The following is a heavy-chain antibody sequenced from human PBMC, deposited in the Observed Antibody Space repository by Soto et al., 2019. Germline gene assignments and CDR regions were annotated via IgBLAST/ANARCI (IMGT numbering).Heavy chain of an antibody. Sequence: EVQLVESGGGLVQPGESLRLSCAASGFTFDYYWMHWVRQAPGKGRVWVSRIYSDGTSTTYADSVKGRFTISRDNAKNTLSLQMNSLRADDTAVYYCARGDRGAFDLWGKGTVVTVSS. CDR2: IYSDGTST. CDR3: ARGDRGAFDL. CDR1: GFTFDYYW. D-gene: IGHD1-26*01. V-gene: IGHV3-74*01. J-gene: IGHJ3*01.